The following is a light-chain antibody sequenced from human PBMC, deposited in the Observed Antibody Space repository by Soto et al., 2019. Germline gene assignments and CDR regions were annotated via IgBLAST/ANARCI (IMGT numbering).Light chain of an antibody. CDR3: QQYGASPPYT. CDR1: RSFASSY. J-gene: IGKJ2*01. CDR2: AAS. V-gene: IGKV3-20*01. Sequence: EIVLTQSPGTLSLSPGERATLSCRASRSFASSYLAWYQHKPGQAPRLLIYAASIRATGVPDRFSGSGSGTDSTLTSSRLAPEDSAVYYCQQYGASPPYTLGQGTKVEIK.